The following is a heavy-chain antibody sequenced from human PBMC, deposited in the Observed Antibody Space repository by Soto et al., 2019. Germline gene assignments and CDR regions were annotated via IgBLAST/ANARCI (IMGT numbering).Heavy chain of an antibody. CDR3: ATDVPSQGRGEFDY. V-gene: IGHV3-15*07. Sequence: EVQLVESGGGFVKPGGSLRLSCAASGFTFSHAWMNWVRQAPGKGLEWVGRIKSKTDGGTTEYAAPVKGRFTLSRDDSTNTLFLQMNSLQTEDTAVYFCATDVPSQGRGEFDYWGQGNLVTVS. CDR2: IKSKTDGGTT. CDR1: GFTFSHAW. J-gene: IGHJ4*02.